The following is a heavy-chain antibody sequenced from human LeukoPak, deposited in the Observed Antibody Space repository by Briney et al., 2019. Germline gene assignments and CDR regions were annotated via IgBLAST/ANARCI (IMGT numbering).Heavy chain of an antibody. CDR1: GFTFSSYS. CDR2: ISSSSSTI. CDR3: ARDPSGIAVAGDAFDI. J-gene: IGHJ3*02. Sequence: GGSLRLSCAASGFTFSSYSMNWVRQAPGKGLEWVSYISSSSSTIYYADSVKGRFTISRDNAKNSLYLQMNSLRAEDTAVYYCARDPSGIAVAGDAFDIWGQGTMVTVSS. V-gene: IGHV3-48*04. D-gene: IGHD6-19*01.